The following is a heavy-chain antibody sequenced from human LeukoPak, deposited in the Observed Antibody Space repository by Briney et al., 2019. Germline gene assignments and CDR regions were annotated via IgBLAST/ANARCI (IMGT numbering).Heavy chain of an antibody. J-gene: IGHJ4*02. CDR2: INPNSGGT. Sequence: ASVKVSCKASGYTFTGYYMHWVRQAPGQGLEWMGWINPNSGGTNYAQKFQGRVTMTRDTSISTAYMELSRLRSDDTAVYYCARDSYSIAAAGTDYWGQGTLVTVSS. CDR1: GYTFTGYY. D-gene: IGHD6-13*01. CDR3: ARDSYSIAAAGTDY. V-gene: IGHV1-2*02.